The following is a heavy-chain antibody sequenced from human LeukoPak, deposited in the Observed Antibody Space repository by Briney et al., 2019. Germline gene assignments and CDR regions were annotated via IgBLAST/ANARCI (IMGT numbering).Heavy chain of an antibody. CDR1: RFTVSSNY. J-gene: IGHJ4*02. CDR2: ISSSSSYI. D-gene: IGHD2-15*01. CDR3: ARDQTVAD. Sequence: NPGGSLRLSCAVSRFTVSSNYMSWVRQAPGKGLEWVSSISSSSSYIYYADSVKGRFTISRDNAKNSLYLQMNSLRAEDTAVYYCARDQTVADWGQGTLVTVSS. V-gene: IGHV3-21*01.